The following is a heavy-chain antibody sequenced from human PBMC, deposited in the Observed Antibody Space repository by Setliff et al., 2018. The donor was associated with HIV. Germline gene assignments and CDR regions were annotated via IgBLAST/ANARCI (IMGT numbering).Heavy chain of an antibody. J-gene: IGHJ5*02. CDR3: VKHVDSDFSGDPDWFDP. Sequence: SETLSLTCTVSGDSVSTRNSFWGWLRQPPGKGLEWIGSFSYNGGRRYTPSLKSRVTISADMSKNQFSLNLNSVTAADTAVYYCVKHVDSDFSGDPDWFDPWGQGIPVTVSS. V-gene: IGHV4-39*01. CDR1: GDSVSTRNSF. D-gene: IGHD2-15*01. CDR2: FSYNGGR.